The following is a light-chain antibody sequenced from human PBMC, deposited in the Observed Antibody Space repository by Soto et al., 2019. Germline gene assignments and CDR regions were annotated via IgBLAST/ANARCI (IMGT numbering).Light chain of an antibody. J-gene: IGLJ2*01. Sequence: QSVLTQPPSASGSPGQSVTISCTGTSSDVGGYNYVSWYQQHPGKAPKLMIYEVSKRPSGVPDRFSGSKSGNTASLTVSALPAEDEADYYCRSYARSLRLVFG. CDR2: EVS. CDR1: SSDVGGYNY. V-gene: IGLV2-8*01. CDR3: RSYARSLRLV.